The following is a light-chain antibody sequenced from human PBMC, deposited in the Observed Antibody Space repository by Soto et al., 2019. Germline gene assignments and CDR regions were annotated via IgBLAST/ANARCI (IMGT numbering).Light chain of an antibody. Sequence: QSALTQPASVSGSLGQSITISCTGTSSDIGGYKYVSWYQQYPGKAPKLIIFEVSNRPSGVSDRFSGSNSGNTASLTISGLQAEDEADYYCTSYSRYRVLVFGGGTK. CDR1: SSDIGGYKY. CDR3: TSYSRYRVLV. CDR2: EVS. V-gene: IGLV2-14*01. J-gene: IGLJ3*02.